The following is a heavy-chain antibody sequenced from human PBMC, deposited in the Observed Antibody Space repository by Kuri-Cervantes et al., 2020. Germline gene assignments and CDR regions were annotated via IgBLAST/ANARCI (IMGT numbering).Heavy chain of an antibody. J-gene: IGHJ3*01. D-gene: IGHD5-18*01. CDR2: ISNDGSNK. CDR1: GFTFSTYA. Sequence: GESLKISCASSGFTFSTYAMHWVRQAPGKGLEWVAVISNDGSNKYYVDSVKGRFTISRDNSRNTLYLQMNSLRVEDTAIYYCAKCASSYGNDAIDLWGQGTMVTVSS. V-gene: IGHV3-30-3*02. CDR3: AKCASSYGNDAIDL.